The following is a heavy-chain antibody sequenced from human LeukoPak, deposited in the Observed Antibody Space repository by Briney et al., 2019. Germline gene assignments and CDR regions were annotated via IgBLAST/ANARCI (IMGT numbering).Heavy chain of an antibody. CDR3: AKDGGYYDSSGVGGAFDI. J-gene: IGHJ3*02. V-gene: IGHV3-9*01. D-gene: IGHD3-22*01. Sequence: SVKGRFTISRDNAKNSLYLQMNSLRAEDTALYYCAKDGGYYDSSGVGGAFDIWGQGTMVTVSS.